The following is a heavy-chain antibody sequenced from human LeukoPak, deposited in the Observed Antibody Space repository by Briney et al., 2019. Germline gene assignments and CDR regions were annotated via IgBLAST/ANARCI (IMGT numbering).Heavy chain of an antibody. D-gene: IGHD3-9*01. CDR3: ARSAILTGYQWVPFDY. Sequence: GGSLRLSCAASGFTFSSYEMNWVRQAPGRGLEWVSYISSSGSTIYYADSVKGRFTISRDNAKNALYLQMNSLRAEDTAVYYCARSAILTGYQWVPFDYWGQGTLVTVSS. CDR1: GFTFSSYE. J-gene: IGHJ4*02. CDR2: ISSSGSTI. V-gene: IGHV3-48*03.